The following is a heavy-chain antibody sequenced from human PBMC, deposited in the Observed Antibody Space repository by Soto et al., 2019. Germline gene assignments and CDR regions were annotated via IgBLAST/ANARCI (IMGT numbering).Heavy chain of an antibody. D-gene: IGHD3-10*01. CDR3: ARGRGSYFDY. CDR1: GVPFSSYS. CDR2: ISSGSSTI. J-gene: IGHJ4*02. Sequence: GGSLRLSCAASGVPFSSYSMNWVRQAPGKGLEWVSYISSGSSTIYYADSVKGRFTISRDNAKNSLYLQMNSLRAEDTAVYYCARGRGSYFDYWAQGTLVTVSS. V-gene: IGHV3-48*01.